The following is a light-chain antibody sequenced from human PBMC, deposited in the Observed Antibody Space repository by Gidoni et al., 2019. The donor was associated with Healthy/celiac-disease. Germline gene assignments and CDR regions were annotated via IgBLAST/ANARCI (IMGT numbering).Light chain of an antibody. CDR3: QQYDNLPIT. Sequence: DIQMTQSPSSLSASVGDRVTITCQASQDISNYLNWYQQKPGKAPELLIYDASNLETWVPSRFSGSGSGTDFTFTISSLQPEDIATYYCQQYDNLPITFGQGTRLEIK. V-gene: IGKV1-33*01. J-gene: IGKJ5*01. CDR1: QDISNY. CDR2: DAS.